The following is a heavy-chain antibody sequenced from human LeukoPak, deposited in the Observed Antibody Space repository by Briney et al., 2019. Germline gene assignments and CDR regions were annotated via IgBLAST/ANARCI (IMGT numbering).Heavy chain of an antibody. J-gene: IGHJ4*02. CDR2: INHSGST. D-gene: IGHD3-10*01. V-gene: IGHV4-34*01. Sequence: SETLSLTCAVYGGSFSGYYWSWIRQPPGKGLEWIGEINHSGSTNYNPSLKSRVTISVDTSKNQFSLKLSSVTAADTAVYYRARGSGWFGELGLWGQGTLVTVSS. CDR3: ARGSGWFGELGL. CDR1: GGSFSGYY.